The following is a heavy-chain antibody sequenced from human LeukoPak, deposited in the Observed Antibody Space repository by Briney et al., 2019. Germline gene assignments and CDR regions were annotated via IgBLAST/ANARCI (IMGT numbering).Heavy chain of an antibody. CDR1: GFTFSSYS. D-gene: IGHD6-19*01. CDR2: ISSSSSYI. V-gene: IGHV3-21*01. CDR3: ARGTVAGLKNWYFDL. Sequence: KPGGSLRLSCAASGFTFSSYSMNWVRQAPGKGLEWVSSISSSSSYIYYADSVKGRFTISRDNAKNSLYLQMNSLRAEDTAVYYCARGTVAGLKNWYFDLWGRGTLVTVSS. J-gene: IGHJ2*01.